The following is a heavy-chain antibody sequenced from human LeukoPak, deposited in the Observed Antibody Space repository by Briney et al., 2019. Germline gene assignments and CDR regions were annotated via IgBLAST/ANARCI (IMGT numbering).Heavy chain of an antibody. CDR1: GFTFSSYG. V-gene: IGHV3-30*03. J-gene: IGHJ6*02. CDR2: ISYDGSNK. Sequence: PGRSLRLSCAASGFTFSSYGMHWVRQAPGKGLEWVAVISYDGSNKYYADSVKGRFTISRDNSKNTLYLQMNSLRAEDTAVYYCASEYYDFWSGYYYGMDVWGQGTTVTVSS. D-gene: IGHD3-3*01. CDR3: ASEYYDFWSGYYYGMDV.